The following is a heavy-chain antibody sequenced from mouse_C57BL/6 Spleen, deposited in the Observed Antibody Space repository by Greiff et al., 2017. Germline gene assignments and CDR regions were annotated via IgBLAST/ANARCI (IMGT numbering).Heavy chain of an antibody. V-gene: IGHV1-4*01. D-gene: IGHD3-2*02. CDR3: ARGSSGKGDYYAMDY. CDR1: GYTFTSYT. Sequence: QVQLKQSGAELARPGASVKMSCKASGYTFTSYTMHWVKQRPGQGLEWIGYINPSSGYTKYNQKFKDKATLTADKSSSTAYMQLSSLTSEDSAVYYCARGSSGKGDYYAMDYWGQGTSVTVSS. CDR2: INPSSGYT. J-gene: IGHJ4*01.